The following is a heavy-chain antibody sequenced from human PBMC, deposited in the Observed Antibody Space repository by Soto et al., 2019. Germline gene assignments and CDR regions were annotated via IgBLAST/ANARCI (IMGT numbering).Heavy chain of an antibody. CDR2: IIPIFGTA. Sequence: QVQLVQSGAEMKEPGSSLKVSCKASGGTFSSYVISWVRQAPGQGLEWMGGIIPIFGTANYAQKFQGRVTITADESTSTAYMELSSLRSEDTAVYYCARSPRMTTVPTGYFDYWGQGTLVTVSS. D-gene: IGHD4-17*01. CDR3: ARSPRMTTVPTGYFDY. V-gene: IGHV1-69*01. CDR1: GGTFSSYV. J-gene: IGHJ4*02.